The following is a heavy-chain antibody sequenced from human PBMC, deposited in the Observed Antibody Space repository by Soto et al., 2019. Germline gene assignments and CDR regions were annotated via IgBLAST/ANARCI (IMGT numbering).Heavy chain of an antibody. V-gene: IGHV3-23*01. Sequence: GGTLRLSCAASGITFSSYAMSWVRQAPGKGLEKVSANSGSGGSTYYADSVKGRFTISRDNSKNTLYLQMNSLRAEDTAVYYCAVSSSLDYWGQGTLVTVSS. CDR2: NSGSGGST. CDR3: AVSSSLDY. D-gene: IGHD2-2*01. CDR1: GITFSSYA. J-gene: IGHJ4*02.